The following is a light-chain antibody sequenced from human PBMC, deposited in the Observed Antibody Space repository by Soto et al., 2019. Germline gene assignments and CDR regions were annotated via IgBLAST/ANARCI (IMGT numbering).Light chain of an antibody. V-gene: IGKV3-20*01. CDR3: QQYGASPFT. J-gene: IGKJ3*01. CDR2: GAS. Sequence: EIVLTQSPGTLSLSPGERATLSCRASQSVISTYLGWYQHKPGLAPRLLIYGASSRATGIPDRFSGSGSGTDFTLTISRLEPEDLAVYYCQQYGASPFTFGPGTKVHIK. CDR1: QSVISTY.